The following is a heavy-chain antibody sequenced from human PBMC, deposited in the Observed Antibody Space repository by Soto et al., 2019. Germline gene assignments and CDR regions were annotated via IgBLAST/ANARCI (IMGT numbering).Heavy chain of an antibody. V-gene: IGHV1-18*01. Sequence: VASVKVSCKASGYTFTSYGISWVRQAPGQGLEWMGWISAYNGNTNYAQKLQGRVTMTTDTSTSTAYMELRSLRSDDTAVYYCARGSLGATVTTGWFDPWGQGTLVTVSS. CDR2: ISAYNGNT. D-gene: IGHD4-17*01. J-gene: IGHJ5*02. CDR3: ARGSLGATVTTGWFDP. CDR1: GYTFTSYG.